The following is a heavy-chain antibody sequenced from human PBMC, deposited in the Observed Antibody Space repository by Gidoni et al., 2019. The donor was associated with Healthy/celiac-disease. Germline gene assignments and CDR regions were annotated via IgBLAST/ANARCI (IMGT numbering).Heavy chain of an antibody. D-gene: IGHD6-13*01. J-gene: IGHJ6*03. V-gene: IGHV4-59*01. CDR2: IYYSVST. CDR3: ARADSSSWYYYYYMDV. Sequence: QVQLQESGPGLVKPSETLSLTCTVSGGSISSYYWSWIRQPPGKGLEWIGYIYYSVSTNYNPSLKSRVTISVDTSKNQFSLKLSSVTAADTAVYYCARADSSSWYYYYYMDVWGKGTTVTVSS. CDR1: GGSISSYY.